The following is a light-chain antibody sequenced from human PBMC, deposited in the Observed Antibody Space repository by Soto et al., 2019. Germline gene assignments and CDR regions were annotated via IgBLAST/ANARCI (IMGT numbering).Light chain of an antibody. Sequence: VLLTQSPGTLSLSPGERATLSCRASQSVSSSHLAWYQQKPGQAPRLLISGASSRATGIPDRFTGSGSGTDFTLTISRLEPEDFAVYYCQQYGNSPRTFGQGTKVDI. CDR2: GAS. J-gene: IGKJ1*01. CDR1: QSVSSSH. CDR3: QQYGNSPRT. V-gene: IGKV3-20*01.